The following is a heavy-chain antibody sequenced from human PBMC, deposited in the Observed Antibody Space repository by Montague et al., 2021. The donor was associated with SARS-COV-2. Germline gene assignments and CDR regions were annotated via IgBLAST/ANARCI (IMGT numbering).Heavy chain of an antibody. Sequence: SETLSLTCTVSGASISSRSYYWGWIRQHPGKGLDWIGFKYYSGSTYYNPTLKSRVTISEDTYKNQLSLKLISVTAADTAVYYCATLPSSITMFGVVQGYYFDVWGQGTLVTVSS. CDR2: KYYSGST. CDR1: GASISSRSYY. V-gene: IGHV4-39*01. CDR3: ATLPSSITMFGVVQGYYFDV. D-gene: IGHD3-3*01. J-gene: IGHJ4*02.